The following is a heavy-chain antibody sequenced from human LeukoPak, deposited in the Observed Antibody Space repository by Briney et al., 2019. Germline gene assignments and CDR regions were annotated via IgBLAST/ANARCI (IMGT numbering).Heavy chain of an antibody. D-gene: IGHD6-19*01. V-gene: IGHV3-23*01. Sequence: GGSLRLSCAASGFTFSSYAMSWVRQAPGKGLEWVSAISGSGGSTYYADSVKGRFTISRDNSKNTLYLQMNSLRAEDTAVYSCAXLKGGSSGYYNYWGQGTLVTVSS. CDR2: ISGSGGST. CDR3: AXLKGGSSGYYNY. CDR1: GFTFSSYA. J-gene: IGHJ4*02.